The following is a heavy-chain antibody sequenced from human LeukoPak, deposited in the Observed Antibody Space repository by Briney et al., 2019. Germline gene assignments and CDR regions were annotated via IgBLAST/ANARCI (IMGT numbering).Heavy chain of an antibody. J-gene: IGHJ5*02. CDR3: ARDLVVPPYNWFDP. CDR2: ISTSGNT. V-gene: IGHV4-4*07. CDR1: GGSISNSF. Sequence: SETLSLTCTVPGGSISNSFWSWIRQPAGKGLEWLGLISTSGNTNYNPSLKSRVTMSVDTSNKQLSLRLSSVTAADTAVYYCARDLVVPPYNWFDPWGQGTLVTVSS. D-gene: IGHD2-2*01.